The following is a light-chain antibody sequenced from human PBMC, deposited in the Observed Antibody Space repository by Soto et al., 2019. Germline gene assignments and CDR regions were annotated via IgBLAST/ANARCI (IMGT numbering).Light chain of an antibody. Sequence: DIVMTQSPLSLPVTPGEPASISCRSSQSLLHSNGYNYLDWYLQKPGQSPQLLIYLGSNRASGVPDRFSGSGSGTDLTLKISRVEAEDVGVYYCMQALQTRTWTFGQGTKVEIK. CDR2: LGS. CDR3: MQALQTRTWT. CDR1: QSLLHSNGYNY. J-gene: IGKJ1*01. V-gene: IGKV2-28*01.